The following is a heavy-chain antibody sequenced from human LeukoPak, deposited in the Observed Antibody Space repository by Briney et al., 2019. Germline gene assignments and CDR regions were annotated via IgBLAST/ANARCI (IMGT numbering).Heavy chain of an antibody. V-gene: IGHV1-69*05. CDR3: AVVRFLEWLYFDY. CDR1: GGTFSSYA. J-gene: IGHJ4*02. D-gene: IGHD3-3*01. Sequence: SVKVSCKASGGTFSSYAISWVRQAPGQGLEWMGGIIPIFGTANYAQKFQGRVTITTDESTSTAYMELSSLRSEDTAVYYCAVVRFLEWLYFDYWGQGTLVTVSS. CDR2: IIPIFGTA.